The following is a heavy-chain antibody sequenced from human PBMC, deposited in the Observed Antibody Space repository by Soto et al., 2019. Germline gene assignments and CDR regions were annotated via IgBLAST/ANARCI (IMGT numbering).Heavy chain of an antibody. D-gene: IGHD3-10*01. V-gene: IGHV3-74*01. CDR1: GFTFRTSW. J-gene: IGHJ4*02. CDR3: ARDVGYGFES. CDR2: IINDGGGT. Sequence: GGSLRLSCAASGFTFRTSWMHWVRQAPGKGLEWVARIINDGGGTTYADSVRGRFTVSRDNAKNTLHLQLNSLRAEDTAVYYCARDVGYGFESWGQGALVTVSS.